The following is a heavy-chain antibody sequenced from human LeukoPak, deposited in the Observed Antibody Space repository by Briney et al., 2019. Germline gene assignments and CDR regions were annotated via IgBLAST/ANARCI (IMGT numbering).Heavy chain of an antibody. J-gene: IGHJ6*03. D-gene: IGHD2-2*01. Sequence: ASVKFSCKVSGYTLTELSMHWVRQAPGKGLEWMGGFDPEYGETIYAQKFQGRVTLTEDTSTDTAYMELSSLRSADTAMYYCAINAYCSSNSCWGNYYYYYMDVWGKGTTVTVSS. CDR3: AINAYCSSNSCWGNYYYYYMDV. CDR1: GYTLTELS. CDR2: FDPEYGET. V-gene: IGHV1-24*01.